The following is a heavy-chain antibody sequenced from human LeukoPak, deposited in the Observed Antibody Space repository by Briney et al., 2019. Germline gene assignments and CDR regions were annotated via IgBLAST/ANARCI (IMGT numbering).Heavy chain of an antibody. Sequence: GGSLRLSCAASGFTFSSYGMHWVRQAPGKGLEWVAVIWYDGSNKYYADSVKGRFAISRDNFKNTLYLQMNSLRAEDTAVYYCARDAGILTGYKDYGGQGTLVTVSS. D-gene: IGHD3-9*01. CDR3: ARDAGILTGYKDY. CDR1: GFTFSSYG. V-gene: IGHV3-33*01. J-gene: IGHJ4*02. CDR2: IWYDGSNK.